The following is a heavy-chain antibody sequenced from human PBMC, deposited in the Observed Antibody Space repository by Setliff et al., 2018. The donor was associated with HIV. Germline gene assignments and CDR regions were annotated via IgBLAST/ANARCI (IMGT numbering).Heavy chain of an antibody. V-gene: IGHV4-31*02. CDR3: ARGPFVLRFLERLVYFDY. CDR2: VYYSGST. CDR1: GGSISSSGYY. Sequence: SETLSLTCSVSGGSISSSGYYWSWIRQHPGKGLDWIGRVYYSGSTDYNPSLQSRATLSIDKSKNQFSLKLTSVIAADTAIYYCARGPFVLRFLERLVYFDYWGQGKLVTVSS. D-gene: IGHD3-3*01. J-gene: IGHJ4*02.